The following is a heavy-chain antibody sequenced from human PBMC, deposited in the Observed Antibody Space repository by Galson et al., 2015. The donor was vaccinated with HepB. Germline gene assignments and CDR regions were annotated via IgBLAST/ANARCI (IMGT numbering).Heavy chain of an antibody. Sequence: SLRLSCAASGFTFSSYGMHWVRQAPGKGLEWVAVISYDGSNKYYADSVKGRFTISRDNSKNTLYLQMNSLRAEDTAVYYCAKSNRNDRGGAFDIWGPGTMVTVSS. J-gene: IGHJ3*02. CDR1: GFTFSSYG. CDR3: AKSNRNDRGGAFDI. D-gene: IGHD1-1*01. CDR2: ISYDGSNK. V-gene: IGHV3-30*18.